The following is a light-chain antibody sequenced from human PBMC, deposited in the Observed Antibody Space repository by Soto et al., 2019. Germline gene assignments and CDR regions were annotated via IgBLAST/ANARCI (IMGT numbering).Light chain of an antibody. Sequence: IVLRQSPGTLSLSPGERATLSCMASQSVSSSYLAWYQQKPGQAPRLLIYAASRRAPGIPDRFSASGSGTDFTLTISRLEPEDFAVYFCQQYGTSPPWTFGQGTKVDIK. V-gene: IGKV3-20*01. CDR2: AAS. CDR3: QQYGTSPPWT. J-gene: IGKJ1*01. CDR1: QSVSSSY.